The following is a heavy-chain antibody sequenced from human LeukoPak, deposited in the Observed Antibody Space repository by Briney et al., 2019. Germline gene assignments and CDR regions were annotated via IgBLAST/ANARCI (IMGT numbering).Heavy chain of an antibody. D-gene: IGHD2-15*01. CDR1: GFSFRSYG. V-gene: IGHV3-30*18. CDR3: AKEAGFYCSGGSCDPDFDY. Sequence: GRSLRLSCAASGFSFRSYGMHWVRQAPGKGLEWVAVISYDGSNKYYADSVKGRFTISRDNSKNTLYLQMNSLRAEDTAVYYCAKEAGFYCSGGSCDPDFDYWGQGTLVTVSS. CDR2: ISYDGSNK. J-gene: IGHJ4*02.